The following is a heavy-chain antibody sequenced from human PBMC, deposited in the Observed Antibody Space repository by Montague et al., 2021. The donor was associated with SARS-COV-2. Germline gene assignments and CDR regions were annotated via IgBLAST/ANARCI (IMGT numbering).Heavy chain of an antibody. D-gene: IGHD3-3*01. Sequence: SETLSLTCTVSGDPIRTNSYYWGWLRQPPGKGLEWIGSTYYTGTTFSKPSLKSRVTLSVDTSKNQFSLRLSSVTAADTALYHCARHVIPRSRSGLGWFDPWGQGTLVTVSS. V-gene: IGHV4-39*01. J-gene: IGHJ5*02. CDR1: GDPIRTNSYY. CDR2: TYYTGTT. CDR3: ARHVIPRSRSGLGWFDP.